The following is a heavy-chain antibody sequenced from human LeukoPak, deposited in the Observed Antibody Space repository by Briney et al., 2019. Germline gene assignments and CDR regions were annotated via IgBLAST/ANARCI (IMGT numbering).Heavy chain of an antibody. CDR1: GGSISSSNW. CDR3: ARDLGSDYYYGMDV. Sequence: SGTLSLTCAVSGGSISSSNWWSWVRQPPGKGLEWIGEIYHSGSTNYNPSLKSRVTISVDKSKNQFSLKLSSVTAADTAVYYCARDLGSDYYYGMDVWGQGTTVAVSS. D-gene: IGHD3-16*01. V-gene: IGHV4-4*02. CDR2: IYHSGST. J-gene: IGHJ6*02.